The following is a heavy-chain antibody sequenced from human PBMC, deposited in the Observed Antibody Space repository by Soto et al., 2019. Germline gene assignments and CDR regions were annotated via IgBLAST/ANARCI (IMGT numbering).Heavy chain of an antibody. CDR3: ARDARGGSSD. J-gene: IGHJ4*02. D-gene: IGHD6-25*01. V-gene: IGHV4-30-2*01. CDR1: GGSISSGGYS. CDR2: IYHSGST. Sequence: QLQLQESGSGLVKPSQTLSLTCAVSGGSISSGGYSWSWIRQPPGKGLEWIGYIYHSGSTYYNPSLKSRVTISVDRSKNKCSLKLSSVTAADTAVYSWARDARGGSSDWGQGTLVTVSS.